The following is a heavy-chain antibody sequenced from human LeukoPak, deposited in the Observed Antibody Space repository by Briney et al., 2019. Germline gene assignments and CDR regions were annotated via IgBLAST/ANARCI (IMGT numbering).Heavy chain of an antibody. V-gene: IGHV3-53*01. CDR2: ISINTDT. Sequence: PGGALRLSCAPSGNAVTGNYMCWVCQPPGKGLECGSFISINTDTFYADSVRGRFTISRDRSKNTLFLEMNSLRDEDSAVYYCAIAQSWDELFDSWGQGTLVTVSS. D-gene: IGHD1-1*01. J-gene: IGHJ4*02. CDR1: GNAVTGNY. CDR3: AIAQSWDELFDS.